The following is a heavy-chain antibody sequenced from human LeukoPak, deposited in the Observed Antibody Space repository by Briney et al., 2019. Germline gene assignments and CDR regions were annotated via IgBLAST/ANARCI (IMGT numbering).Heavy chain of an antibody. CDR2: IKQDGSEK. J-gene: IGHJ4*02. Sequence: PGGPLRLSCAASGFTFSSYWMSWVRQAPGKGLEWVANIKQDGSEKYYVDSVKGRFTISRDNAKNSLYLQMNSLRAEDTAVYYCAREGRGYKVAKFDYWGQGTLVTVSS. CDR1: GFTFSSYW. D-gene: IGHD3-22*01. CDR3: AREGRGYKVAKFDY. V-gene: IGHV3-7*01.